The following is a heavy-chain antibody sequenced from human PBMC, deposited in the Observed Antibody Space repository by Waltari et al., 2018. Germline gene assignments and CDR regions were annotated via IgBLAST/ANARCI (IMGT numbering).Heavy chain of an antibody. D-gene: IGHD5-18*01. V-gene: IGHV3-23*01. CDR1: GFTFSSYA. J-gene: IGHJ4*02. CDR3: AKDPIWGYSYG. Sequence: EVQLLESGGGLVQPGGSLRLSCAASGFTFSSYAMSWVRQAPGKGLEWGSAISGSGGSKYYADSVKGRFTISRDNSKNTLYLQMNSLRAEDTAVYYCAKDPIWGYSYGGGQGTLVTVSS. CDR2: ISGSGGSK.